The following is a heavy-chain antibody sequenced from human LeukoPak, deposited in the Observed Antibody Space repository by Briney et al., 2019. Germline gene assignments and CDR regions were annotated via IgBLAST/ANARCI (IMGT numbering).Heavy chain of an antibody. D-gene: IGHD3-22*01. CDR2: ISAYNGNT. J-gene: IGHJ4*02. CDR1: GYTFTSYG. Sequence: ASVKVSCKASGYTFTSYGISWVRQAPGQGLEWMGWISAYNGNTNYAQKLQGRVTMTTDTSTSTAYMELRSLRSDDTAVYYCARWGRNYYDSSGYGNWGQGTPVTVSS. CDR3: ARWGRNYYDSSGYGN. V-gene: IGHV1-18*01.